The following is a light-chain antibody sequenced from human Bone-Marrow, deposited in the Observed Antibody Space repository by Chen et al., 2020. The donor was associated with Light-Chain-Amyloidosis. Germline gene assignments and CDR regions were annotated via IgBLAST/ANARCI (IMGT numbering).Light chain of an antibody. CDR1: QSVLYSSNNKNY. Sequence: DIVMTPSPDSLAVSLGVRATINCKSSQSVLYSSNNKNYLAWYQQKPGQPPKLLIYWASTRESGVPDRFSGSGSGTDFTLTISSLQAEDVAVYYCQQYYSTPLTFGPGTKVDIK. CDR3: QQYYSTPLT. V-gene: IGKV4-1*01. CDR2: WAS. J-gene: IGKJ3*01.